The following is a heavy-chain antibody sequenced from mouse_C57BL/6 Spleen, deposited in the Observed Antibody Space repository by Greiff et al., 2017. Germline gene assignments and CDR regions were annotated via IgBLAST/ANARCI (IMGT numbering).Heavy chain of an antibody. Sequence: VQLQQPGAELVKPGASVKMSCKASGYTFTSYWITWVKQRPGQGLEWIGDIYPGSGSTNYNEKFKSKATLTVDTSSSTAYMQLSSLTSEDSAVYYCARGGVYYSNYGGSFAYWGQGTLVTVSA. CDR3: ARGGVYYSNYGGSFAY. J-gene: IGHJ3*01. V-gene: IGHV1-55*01. D-gene: IGHD2-5*01. CDR2: IYPGSGST. CDR1: GYTFTSYW.